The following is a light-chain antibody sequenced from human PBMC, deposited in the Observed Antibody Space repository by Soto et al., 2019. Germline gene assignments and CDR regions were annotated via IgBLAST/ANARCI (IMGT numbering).Light chain of an antibody. J-gene: IGLJ2*01. V-gene: IGLV1-44*01. Sequence: QSVLTQPPSASGTPGQRVTISCSGSRSNIGSNFVNWYQQLPGTAPKLLIHNRDQRPSGVPDRFSGSKSDTSASLAISGLQSDDEADYYCSAWDDDLSGRIFGGGTKVTVL. CDR3: SAWDDDLSGRI. CDR2: NRD. CDR1: RSNIGSNF.